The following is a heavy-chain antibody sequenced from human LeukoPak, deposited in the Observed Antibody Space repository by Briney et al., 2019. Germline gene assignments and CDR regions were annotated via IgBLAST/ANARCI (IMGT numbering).Heavy chain of an antibody. CDR3: ARETTVDGGNAFDI. CDR2: IGTAGDT. D-gene: IGHD1-14*01. Sequence: PGGSLRLSCAASGFTFSSYDMHWVRQATGKGLEWVSAIGTAGDTYYPGSVKGRFTISRENAKTSLYLQMNSLRAGDTAVYYCARETTVDGGNAFDIWGQGTMVTVSS. V-gene: IGHV3-13*01. CDR1: GFTFSSYD. J-gene: IGHJ3*02.